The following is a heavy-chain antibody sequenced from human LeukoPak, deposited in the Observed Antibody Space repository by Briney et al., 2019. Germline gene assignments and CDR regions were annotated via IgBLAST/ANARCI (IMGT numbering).Heavy chain of an antibody. Sequence: NTSETLSLTCAVYGGSFSGYYWSWIRQPPGKGLEWIGEINHSGSTNYNPSLKSRVTISVDTSKNQFSLKLSSVTAADTAVYYCARHAMYYDILTGYYFWFDPWGQGTLVTVSS. J-gene: IGHJ5*02. CDR3: ARHAMYYDILTGYYFWFDP. V-gene: IGHV4-34*01. CDR1: GGSFSGYY. CDR2: INHSGST. D-gene: IGHD3-9*01.